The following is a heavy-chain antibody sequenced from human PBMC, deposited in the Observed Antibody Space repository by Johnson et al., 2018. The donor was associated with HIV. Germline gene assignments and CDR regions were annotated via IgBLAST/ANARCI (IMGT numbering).Heavy chain of an antibody. V-gene: IGHV3-30-3*01. CDR3: AKEEGIAAAGGAFDI. CDR1: GFTFSSYA. J-gene: IGHJ3*02. CDR2: ISYDGSNK. D-gene: IGHD6-13*01. Sequence: QVRLVESGGGVVQPGRSLRLSCAASGFTFSSYAMHWVRQAPGKGLEWVAVISYDGSNKYYADSVKGRFTISRDNSKNTLYLQMNSLRAEDTAVYYCAKEEGIAAAGGAFDIWGQGTMVTVSS.